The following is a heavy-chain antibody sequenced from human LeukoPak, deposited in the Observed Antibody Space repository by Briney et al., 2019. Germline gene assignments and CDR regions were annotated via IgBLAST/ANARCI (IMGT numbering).Heavy chain of an antibody. V-gene: IGHV4-59*08. CDR2: IYYSGST. CDR3: ARRSPDYGDYVGRNHDYYFDY. D-gene: IGHD4-17*01. J-gene: IGHJ4*02. CDR1: GGSISSYY. Sequence: SETLSLTCTVSGGSISSYYWSWIRQPPGKGLEWIGYIYYSGSTNYNPSLKSRVTITVDTSKNQFSLKLSSVTAADTAVYYCARRSPDYGDYVGRNHDYYFDYWGRGTLVTVSS.